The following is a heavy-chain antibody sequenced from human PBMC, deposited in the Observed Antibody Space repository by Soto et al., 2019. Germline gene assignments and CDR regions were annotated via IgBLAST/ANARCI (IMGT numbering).Heavy chain of an antibody. J-gene: IGHJ3*02. Sequence: QVQLVQSGAEVKKPGSSVKVSCKASGGTFSSYAISWVRQAPGQGLEWMGGIIPIFGTANYAQKFQGRVTITADESTSTAYMELSRLRSEDTAVYYGARDPRSNYDILTADDAFDIWGQGTMVTVSS. CDR1: GGTFSSYA. CDR3: ARDPRSNYDILTADDAFDI. V-gene: IGHV1-69*01. CDR2: IIPIFGTA. D-gene: IGHD3-9*01.